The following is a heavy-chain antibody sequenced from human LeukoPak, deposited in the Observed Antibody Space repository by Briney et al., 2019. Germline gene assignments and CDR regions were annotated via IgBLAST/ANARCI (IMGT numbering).Heavy chain of an antibody. CDR3: ARVAGYCSSTSCYGNHYGMDV. Sequence: ASVKVSCKASGGTFSSYAISWVRQAPGQGLEWMGGSIPIFGTANYAQKFQGRVTITADESTSTAYMGLSSLRSEDTAVYYCARVAGYCSSTSCYGNHYGMDVWGQGTTVTVSS. D-gene: IGHD2-2*01. J-gene: IGHJ6*02. V-gene: IGHV1-69*13. CDR2: SIPIFGTA. CDR1: GGTFSSYA.